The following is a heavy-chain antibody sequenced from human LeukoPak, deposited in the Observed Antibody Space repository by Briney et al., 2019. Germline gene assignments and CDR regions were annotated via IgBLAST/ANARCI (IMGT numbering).Heavy chain of an antibody. V-gene: IGHV3-74*01. D-gene: IGHD5-24*01. J-gene: IGHJ4*02. CDR1: GFTFSSYW. Sequence: GGSLRLSCAASGFTFSSYWMNWVRQAPGKGLVWVSRIASDGSSTTYADSVKGRFSISRDNAKNSLYLQMNSLRAEDTAIYYCTRVGYIDEGIDYWGQGTLVTVSS. CDR3: TRVGYIDEGIDY. CDR2: IASDGSST.